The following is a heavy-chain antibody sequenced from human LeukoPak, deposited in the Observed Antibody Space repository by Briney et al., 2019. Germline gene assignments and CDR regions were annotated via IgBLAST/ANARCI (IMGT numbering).Heavy chain of an antibody. Sequence: GGSLRLSCAASGFTFSDYYMSWIRQAPGKGLEWVSYISSSGSTIYYADSVKGRFTISRDNAKNSLYLQMNSLRAEDTAVYYCAKVLSRSDTPGSYWGQGTLVTVSS. CDR2: ISSSGSTI. V-gene: IGHV3-11*01. J-gene: IGHJ4*02. D-gene: IGHD3-10*01. CDR1: GFTFSDYY. CDR3: AKVLSRSDTPGSY.